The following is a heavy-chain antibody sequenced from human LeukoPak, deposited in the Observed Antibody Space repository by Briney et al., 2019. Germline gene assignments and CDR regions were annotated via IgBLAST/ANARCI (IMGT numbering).Heavy chain of an antibody. Sequence: GGSLELSRAASGFTFSGSAIHWVRQVSGKGLEWVGRIRSKANSYATAYAASVKGRFTISRDDSKNTAYLQMNSLKSEDTAVYYCTRHTIAAAGTAGDYWGQGTLVTVSS. V-gene: IGHV3-73*01. D-gene: IGHD6-13*01. CDR2: IRSKANSYAT. J-gene: IGHJ4*02. CDR3: TRHTIAAAGTAGDY. CDR1: GFTFSGSA.